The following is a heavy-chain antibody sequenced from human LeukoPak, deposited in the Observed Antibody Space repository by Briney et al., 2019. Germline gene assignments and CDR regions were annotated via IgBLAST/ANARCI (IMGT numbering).Heavy chain of an antibody. V-gene: IGHV3-21*01. J-gene: IGHJ6*03. D-gene: IGHD1-26*01. CDR1: GFTFSTYS. CDR2: ISTSSSYI. CDR3: ARAYSERYGLGYYYMDV. Sequence: GGSLRLSCAASGFTFSTYSMNWVRQAPGKGLEWVSPISTSSSYIYYADSVKGRFTISRDNAKKSVYLQMNSLRVEGTAVYYCARAYSERYGLGYYYMDVWGKGTTVTISS.